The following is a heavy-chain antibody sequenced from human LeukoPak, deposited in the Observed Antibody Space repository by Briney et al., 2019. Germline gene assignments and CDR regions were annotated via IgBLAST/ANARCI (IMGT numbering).Heavy chain of an antibody. CDR1: GGSISSSSYY. CDR2: IYYSGST. D-gene: IGHD6-13*01. CDR3: AMGTAADQARWGYFDY. J-gene: IGHJ4*02. Sequence: PSETLSLTCTVSGGSISSSSYYWGWIRQPPGKGLEWIGSIYYSGSTYYNPSLKSRVTISVDTSKNQFSLKLSSVTAADTAVYYCAMGTAADQARWGYFDYWGQGTLVTVSS. V-gene: IGHV4-39*07.